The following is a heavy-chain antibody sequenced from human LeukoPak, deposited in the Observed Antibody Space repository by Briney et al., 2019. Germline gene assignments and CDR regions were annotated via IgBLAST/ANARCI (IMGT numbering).Heavy chain of an antibody. Sequence: PSETLSLTCTVSGXSISRSNVYWGWIRQPPGKGPEWVGSVHYSGSTYYNPSLKSRVTISVDTSKNQFSLKLASVTAADTAVYYCARPTYYDNSGYYYWGQGTLVTVSS. V-gene: IGHV4-39*01. J-gene: IGHJ4*02. CDR1: GXSISRSNVY. CDR2: VHYSGST. CDR3: ARPTYYDNSGYYY. D-gene: IGHD3-22*01.